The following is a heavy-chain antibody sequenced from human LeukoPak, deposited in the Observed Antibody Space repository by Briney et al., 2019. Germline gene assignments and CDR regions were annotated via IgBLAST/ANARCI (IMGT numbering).Heavy chain of an antibody. J-gene: IGHJ3*02. D-gene: IGHD3-10*01. Sequence: ASVKVSCKASGYTFTAYYMHWVRQAPGQGLEWMGVIDPSGGSTSYAQRFQDRVTMTSDTSTSTVYMELSSLRSEDTAVYYCVAEVRGVIAFDIWGQGTMVTVSS. V-gene: IGHV1-46*01. CDR1: GYTFTAYY. CDR3: VAEVRGVIAFDI. CDR2: IDPSGGST.